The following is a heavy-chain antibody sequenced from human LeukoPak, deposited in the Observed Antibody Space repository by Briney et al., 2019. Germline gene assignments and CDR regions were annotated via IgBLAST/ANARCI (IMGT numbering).Heavy chain of an antibody. V-gene: IGHV1-2*02. D-gene: IGHD1-1*01. J-gene: IGHJ3*01. CDR3: ARNEPAVSVVDAFDV. CDR1: GYNFNSYY. Sequence: ASMRVSCKASGYNFNSYYIHWVRQAPGQGLTWMGWINPDNGKTKYERRFQGRVTMTWDTSINTAYVDLTGLRSDDTAAYYCARNEPAVSVVDAFDVWGQGTVVTVSS. CDR2: INPDNGKT.